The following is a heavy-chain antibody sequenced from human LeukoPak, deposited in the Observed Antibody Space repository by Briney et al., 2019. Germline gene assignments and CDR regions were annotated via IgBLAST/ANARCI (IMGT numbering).Heavy chain of an antibody. D-gene: IGHD3-22*01. V-gene: IGHV1-18*01. CDR1: GYTFTSYG. CDR3: ARVNYYYDSSGYYSYWYFDL. CDR2: ISAYNGNT. Sequence: GASVKVPCKASGYTFTSYGISWVRQAPGQGLEWMGWISAYNGNTNYAQKLQGRVTMTTDTSTSTAYMELRSLRSDDTAVYYCARVNYYYDSSGYYSYWYFDLWGRGTLVTVSS. J-gene: IGHJ2*01.